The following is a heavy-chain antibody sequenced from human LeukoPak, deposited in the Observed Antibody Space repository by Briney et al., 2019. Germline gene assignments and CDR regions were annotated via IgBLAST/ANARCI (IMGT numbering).Heavy chain of an antibody. CDR1: GGSISSSSVY. CDR3: ARRGAGLNWFDP. V-gene: IGHV4-39*01. D-gene: IGHD3-10*01. Sequence: KASETLSLTCTVSGGSISSSSVYWAWIRQPPGKGLEWIASINYSGTTYYNPSLKSRVSISVDTSKDQFSLKLSSVTAADTVVYYCARRGAGLNWFDPWGQGTLVTVSS. CDR2: INYSGTT. J-gene: IGHJ5*02.